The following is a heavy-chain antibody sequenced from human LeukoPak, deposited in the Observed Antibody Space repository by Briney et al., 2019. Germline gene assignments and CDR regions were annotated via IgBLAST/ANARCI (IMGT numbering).Heavy chain of an antibody. D-gene: IGHD3-9*01. J-gene: IGHJ6*03. Sequence: GGPLRLSCAASGFTVSSNYMSWVRQAPGKGLEWVSVIYSGGSTYYADSVKGRFTISRDNSKNTLYLQMNSLRAEDTAVYYCASLTHYYYYYMDVWGKGTTVTVSS. CDR1: GFTVSSNY. V-gene: IGHV3-53*01. CDR3: ASLTHYYYYYMDV. CDR2: IYSGGST.